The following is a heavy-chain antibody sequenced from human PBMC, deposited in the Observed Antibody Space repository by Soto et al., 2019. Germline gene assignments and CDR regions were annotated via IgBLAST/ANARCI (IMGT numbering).Heavy chain of an antibody. CDR3: ALRKTGSYFVY. J-gene: IGHJ4*02. Sequence: PGGSLRLSCAASGFTFSTYAMRWVRQAPGKGLDGFSGIGASGAGTYYADSVKGRFSISRDNSKNTLHLQINSLRVEDTAIYYCALRKTGSYFVYWGQATLVTISS. CDR1: GFTFSTYA. CDR2: IGASGAGT. V-gene: IGHV3-23*01. D-gene: IGHD1-26*01.